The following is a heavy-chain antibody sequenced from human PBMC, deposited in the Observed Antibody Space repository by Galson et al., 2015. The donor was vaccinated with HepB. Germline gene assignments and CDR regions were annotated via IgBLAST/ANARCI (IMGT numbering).Heavy chain of an antibody. V-gene: IGHV4-39*07. CDR1: GGSISSSSYY. CDR2: IYYSGST. J-gene: IGHJ3*02. CDR3: ARAPSFDCSSTSCSTGGAFDI. Sequence: ETLSLTCTVSGGSISSSSYYWGWIRQPPGKGLEWIGSIYYSGSTYYNPSLKSRVTISVDTSKNQFSLKLSSVTAADTAVYYCARAPSFDCSSTSCSTGGAFDIWGQGTMVTVSS. D-gene: IGHD2-2*01.